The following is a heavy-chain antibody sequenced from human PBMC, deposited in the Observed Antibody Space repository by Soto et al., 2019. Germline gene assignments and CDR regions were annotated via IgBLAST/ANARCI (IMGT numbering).Heavy chain of an antibody. CDR2: ITSSSTTM. D-gene: IGHD2-2*03. CDR1: GFILGRYG. Sequence: EVQLVESGGGLVQAGGSLRLSCAASGFILGRYGMMWVRQAPGKGLEWVAYITSSSTTMNYADSVKGRFTISRDNANNALYLQMNCLRDEDTAVYYCARPHLDRPTFYGMDVWGQGTTVTVSS. CDR3: ARPHLDRPTFYGMDV. J-gene: IGHJ6*02. V-gene: IGHV3-48*02.